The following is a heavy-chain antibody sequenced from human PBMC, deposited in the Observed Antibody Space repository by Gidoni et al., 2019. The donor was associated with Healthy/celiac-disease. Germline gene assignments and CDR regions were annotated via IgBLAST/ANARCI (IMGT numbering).Heavy chain of an antibody. Sequence: EVQLVESGGGLVKPGGSLSPSCAASGFTFTRYSMNWVRQAPGKGLEWVSSMSSSSSYIYYADSVKGRFTISRDNAKNSLYLQMNSLRAEDTAVYYCARDDYGGNWGYGMDVWGQGTTVTVSS. CDR3: ARDDYGGNWGYGMDV. CDR2: MSSSSSYI. V-gene: IGHV3-21*01. CDR1: GFTFTRYS. D-gene: IGHD4-17*01. J-gene: IGHJ6*02.